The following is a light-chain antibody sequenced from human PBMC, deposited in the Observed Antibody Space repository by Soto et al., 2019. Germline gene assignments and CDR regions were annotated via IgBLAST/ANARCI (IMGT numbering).Light chain of an antibody. CDR2: GDN. CDR1: NSNIGSFYD. Sequence: QAVLTQPPSVSGAPGQRVTIPCTGSNSNIGSFYDVHWYQQLPGTVPKLLIYGDNNRPSGVPDRFSGSKSGTSASLAITGLQAEDEADYYCQSYDNSLSHVVFGGGTKVTVL. CDR3: QSYDNSLSHVV. V-gene: IGLV1-40*01. J-gene: IGLJ2*01.